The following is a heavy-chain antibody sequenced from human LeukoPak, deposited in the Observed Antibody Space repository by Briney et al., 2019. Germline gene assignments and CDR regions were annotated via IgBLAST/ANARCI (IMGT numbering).Heavy chain of an antibody. CDR3: AKGPRRDNDAFDI. CDR2: IRYDGSNK. Sequence: GGSLRLSCAASGFTFSSYTMTWVRQAPGKGLEWVAFIRYDGSNKYYADSVKGRFTISRDNSKNTLYLQMNSLRAEDTAVYYCAKGPRRDNDAFDIWGQGTMVTVSS. V-gene: IGHV3-30*02. CDR1: GFTFSSYT. J-gene: IGHJ3*02.